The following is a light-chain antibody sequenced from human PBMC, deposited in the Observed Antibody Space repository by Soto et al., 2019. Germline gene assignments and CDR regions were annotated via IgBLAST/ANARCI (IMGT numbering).Light chain of an antibody. CDR3: QQYGSSGT. V-gene: IGKV3-20*01. J-gene: IGKJ1*01. CDR1: QSVSNRR. Sequence: EIVLTQSPGTLSLSPGESATLSCRASQSVSNRRLAWYQQKPGQAPRFLIYGASNRATGIPDRFSGSGSGTDFTLTISRLEPEDFAVYYCQQYGSSGTFGQGTKVDIK. CDR2: GAS.